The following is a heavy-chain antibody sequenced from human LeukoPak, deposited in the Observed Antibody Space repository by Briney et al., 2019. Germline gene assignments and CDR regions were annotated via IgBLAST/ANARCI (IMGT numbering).Heavy chain of an antibody. Sequence: PGGSLRLSCAASGFTFSSYSMNWVRQAPGKGLEWVSSISSSSSYIYYADSVKGRFTISRDNAKNSLYLQMNSLRAEDTAVYYCARERRDGYNRYAFDIWGQGTMVTVSS. CDR2: ISSSSSYI. J-gene: IGHJ3*02. CDR3: ARERRDGYNRYAFDI. V-gene: IGHV3-21*01. D-gene: IGHD5-24*01. CDR1: GFTFSSYS.